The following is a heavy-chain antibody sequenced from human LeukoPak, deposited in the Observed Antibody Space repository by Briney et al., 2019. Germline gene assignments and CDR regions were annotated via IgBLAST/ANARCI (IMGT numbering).Heavy chain of an antibody. CDR2: IYYSGST. D-gene: IGHD5-24*01. CDR3: ATQRWPQFRGGYYFDY. J-gene: IGHJ4*02. CDR1: GGSISSSSYY. Sequence: PSETLSLTCTVSGGSISSSSYYWGWIRQPPGKGLEWIGSIYYSGSTYYNPSLKSRVTISVDTSKNQFSLKLSSVTAADTAVYYCATQRWPQFRGGYYFDYWGQGTLVTVSS. V-gene: IGHV4-39*01.